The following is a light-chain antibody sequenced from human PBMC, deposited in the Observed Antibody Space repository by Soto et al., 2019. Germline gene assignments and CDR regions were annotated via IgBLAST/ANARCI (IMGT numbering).Light chain of an antibody. J-gene: IGLJ1*01. CDR2: EGS. Sequence: QSALTQPGSVSGSPGQSITISCTGGSXDVGSYNLVSWYQQHPGKAPKLMIYEGSKRPSGVSNRFSGSKSGNTASLTISGLQAEDEADYYCCSYAGSSTYVFGTGTKVTLL. CDR1: SXDVGSYNL. V-gene: IGLV2-23*01. CDR3: CSYAGSSTYV.